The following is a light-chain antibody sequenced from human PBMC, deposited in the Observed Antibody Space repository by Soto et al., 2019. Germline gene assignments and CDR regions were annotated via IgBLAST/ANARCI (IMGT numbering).Light chain of an antibody. Sequence: QSALTQPASVSGSPGQAITISCTGTSSDVGAYDYVSWYQHHPGKAPKLMIYDLISRPPGISFRFSGSKSGYTASLTISGLQLEDDADYYCSSFTTANTVVFGGGTKLTVL. CDR3: SSFTTANTVV. CDR1: SSDVGAYDY. J-gene: IGLJ3*02. CDR2: DLI. V-gene: IGLV2-14*03.